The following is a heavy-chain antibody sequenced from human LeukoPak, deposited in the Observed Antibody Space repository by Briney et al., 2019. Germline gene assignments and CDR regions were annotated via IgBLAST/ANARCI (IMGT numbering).Heavy chain of an antibody. CDR3: ATLAPTRYSSGWYLSRFDC. CDR2: IRYDGSNK. Sequence: GGSLRLSCAASGLTFSSYGMHWVRQAPGKGLEWVAFIRYDGSNKYYADSVKGRFTISRDNSKNTLYLQMNSLRSEDTAMYYCATLAPTRYSSGWYLSRFDCWGQGTLVTVSS. J-gene: IGHJ4*02. CDR1: GLTFSSYG. V-gene: IGHV3-30*02. D-gene: IGHD6-19*01.